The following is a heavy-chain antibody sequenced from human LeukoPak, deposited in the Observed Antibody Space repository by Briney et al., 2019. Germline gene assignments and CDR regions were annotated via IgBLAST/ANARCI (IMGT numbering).Heavy chain of an antibody. V-gene: IGHV3-23*01. Sequence: PGGSLRLSCAASGFTFSSYGMNWVRQAPGKGLEWVSVISGSGGSTYYADSVKGRFTMSRDNSKNTLYLQMNSLRAEDTAVYYCAKERGNGVRGAFDIWGQGTMVTVSS. D-gene: IGHD4-17*01. CDR1: GFTFSSYG. J-gene: IGHJ3*02. CDR3: AKERGNGVRGAFDI. CDR2: ISGSGGST.